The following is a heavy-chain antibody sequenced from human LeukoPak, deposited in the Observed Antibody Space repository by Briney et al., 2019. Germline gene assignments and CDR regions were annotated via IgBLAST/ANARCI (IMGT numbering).Heavy chain of an antibody. V-gene: IGHV3-21*01. CDR2: ISSSSSYI. Sequence: GGSPRLSCAASGFTFSSYSMNWVRQAPGKGLEWVSSISSSSSYIYYADSVKGRFTISRDNAKNSLYLQMNSLRAEDTAVYYCARDCSSTSCSDYGMDVWGQGTTVTVSS. D-gene: IGHD2-2*01. J-gene: IGHJ6*02. CDR1: GFTFSSYS. CDR3: ARDCSSTSCSDYGMDV.